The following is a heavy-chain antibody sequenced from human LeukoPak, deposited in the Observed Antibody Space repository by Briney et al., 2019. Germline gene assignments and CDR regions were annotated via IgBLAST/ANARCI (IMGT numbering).Heavy chain of an antibody. CDR2: IYSGGST. CDR1: GFTVSSNY. J-gene: IGHJ4*02. CDR3: ARRDY. V-gene: IGHV3-53*01. Sequence: GRSLRLSCAPSGFTVSSNYMSWVRQAPRNWLEWASDIYSGGSTYYSDPWKGRFTISRDNSKITRYLQMNSLRAKTTPFYYFARRDYWGKGNLVTVS.